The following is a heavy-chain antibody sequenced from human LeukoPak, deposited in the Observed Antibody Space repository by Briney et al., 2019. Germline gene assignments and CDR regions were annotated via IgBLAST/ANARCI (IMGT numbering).Heavy chain of an antibody. CDR1: GFTFSSYS. J-gene: IGHJ5*02. D-gene: IGHD4-17*01. CDR3: ARGRTTPYNWFDP. V-gene: IGHV3-48*01. CDR2: ISSSSSTI. Sequence: PGGSLRLSCAASGFTFSSYSMNWVRQAPGKGLEWVSYISSSSSTIYYADSVKGRFTISRDNAKNSLYLQMNSLRAEDTAVYYCARGRTTPYNWFDPWGQGTLVTVSS.